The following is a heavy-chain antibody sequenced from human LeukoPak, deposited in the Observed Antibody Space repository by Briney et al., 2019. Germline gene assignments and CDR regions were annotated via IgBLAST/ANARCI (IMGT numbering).Heavy chain of an antibody. CDR3: ARSPYYYDSSGYYFDY. CDR2: INHSGST. V-gene: IGHV4-34*01. Sequence: SETLSLTCTVSGGSISSYYWSWIRQPPGKGLEWIGEINHSGSTNYNPSLKSRVTMSVDTSKNQFSLKLSSVTAADTAVYYCARSPYYYDSSGYYFDYWGQGTLVTVSS. CDR1: GGSISSYY. D-gene: IGHD3-22*01. J-gene: IGHJ4*02.